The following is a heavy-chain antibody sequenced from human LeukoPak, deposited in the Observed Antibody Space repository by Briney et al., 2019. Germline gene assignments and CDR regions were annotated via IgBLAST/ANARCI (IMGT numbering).Heavy chain of an antibody. CDR2: ISGSGGST. V-gene: IGHV3-23*01. CDR1: GFTFSNYA. D-gene: IGHD6-13*01. CDR3: AKEGYSSSWLPTYFDY. J-gene: IGHJ4*02. Sequence: GGSLRLSCSVFGFTFSNYAMHWVRQAPGKGLEWVSAISGSGGSTYCADSVKGRFTISRDNSKNTLYLQMNSLRAEDTAVYYCAKEGYSSSWLPTYFDYWGQGTLVTVSS.